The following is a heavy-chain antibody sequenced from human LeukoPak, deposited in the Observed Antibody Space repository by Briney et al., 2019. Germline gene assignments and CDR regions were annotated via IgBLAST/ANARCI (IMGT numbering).Heavy chain of an antibody. D-gene: IGHD4-11*01. CDR3: ARVQSEVAIDY. Sequence: TSQTLSFTCTASGGTTSRGGNYWSWIRQHPGKGLEWIGFIYYSGSPNYNPSLKSRVTISVATPKNQFSLKLSSVTAADTAVYYCARVQSEVAIDYWGQGTLVTVSS. V-gene: IGHV4-31*03. CDR2: IYYSGSP. CDR1: GGTTSRGGNY. J-gene: IGHJ4*02.